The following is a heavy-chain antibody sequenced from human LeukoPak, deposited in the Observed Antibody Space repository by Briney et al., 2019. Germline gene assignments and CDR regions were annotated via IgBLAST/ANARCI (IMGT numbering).Heavy chain of an antibody. CDR3: ARISAVWYFDL. J-gene: IGHJ2*01. V-gene: IGHV4-61*02. CDR2: IYTSGST. Sequence: PSETLSLTCTVSGGSISSGSYYWSWIRQPAGKGLEWIGRIYTSGSTNYNPSLKSRVTISVDTSKNQFSLKLSSVTAADTAVYYCARISAVWYFDLWGRGTLVTVSS. CDR1: GGSISSGSYY. D-gene: IGHD3-10*01.